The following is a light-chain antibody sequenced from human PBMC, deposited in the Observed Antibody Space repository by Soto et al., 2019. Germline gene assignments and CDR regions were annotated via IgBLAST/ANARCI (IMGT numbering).Light chain of an antibody. J-gene: IGLJ1*01. Sequence: QSVLTQPRSVSGSPGQSVTISCTGTSSDVGGDNYVSWYQQHPGKAPKLMIYDVSKRPSGVPDRFSGSKSGNTASLTISGLQDEDEADYYCCAYAGSYTFVFGTGTKLTVL. CDR2: DVS. V-gene: IGLV2-11*01. CDR3: CAYAGSYTFV. CDR1: SSDVGGDNY.